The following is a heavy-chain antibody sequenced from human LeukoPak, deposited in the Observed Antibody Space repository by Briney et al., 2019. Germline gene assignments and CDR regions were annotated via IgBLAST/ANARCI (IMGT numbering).Heavy chain of an antibody. J-gene: IGHJ6*02. V-gene: IGHV1-18*01. CDR3: ARGPCSSTSCYTLWYYYYGMDV. D-gene: IGHD2-2*02. CDR1: GYTFTSYG. CDR2: ISAYNGNT. Sequence: ASVKVSCKASGYTFTSYGISWVRQAPGQGLEWMGWISAYNGNTNYAQKLQGRVTMTTDTSTSTAYMELRSRRSDDTAVYYCARGPCSSTSCYTLWYYYYGMDVWGQGTTVTVSS.